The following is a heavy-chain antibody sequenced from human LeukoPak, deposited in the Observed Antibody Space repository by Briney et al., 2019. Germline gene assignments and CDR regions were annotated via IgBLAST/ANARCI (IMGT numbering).Heavy chain of an antibody. J-gene: IGHJ5*02. Sequence: GASVKVSCKASGGTFSSYAISWVRQAPGQGLEWMGGIIPIFGTANYAQKFQGRVTLTADESTSTAYMELSSLRSEDTAVYYCARGQYQLLQNWFDPWGQGTLVTVSS. CDR2: IIPIFGTA. CDR3: ARGQYQLLQNWFDP. D-gene: IGHD2-2*01. CDR1: GGTFSSYA. V-gene: IGHV1-69*13.